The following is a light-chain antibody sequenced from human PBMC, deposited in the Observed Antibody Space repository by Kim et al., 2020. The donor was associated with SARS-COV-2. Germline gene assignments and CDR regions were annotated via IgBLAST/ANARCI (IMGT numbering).Light chain of an antibody. CDR3: SSYTSSSTLV. Sequence: QSALTQPASVSGSPGQSIAISRTGTSSDIGAYNSVSWYQQHPGKAPKLMIYDVSNRPSGFSNRFSGSKSGNTASLTISGLQAEDDADYYCSSYTSSSTLVFGGGTQLAVL. CDR2: DVS. V-gene: IGLV2-14*03. J-gene: IGLJ3*02. CDR1: SSDIGAYNS.